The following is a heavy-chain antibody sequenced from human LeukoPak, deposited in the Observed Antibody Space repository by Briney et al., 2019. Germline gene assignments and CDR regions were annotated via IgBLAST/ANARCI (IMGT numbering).Heavy chain of an antibody. J-gene: IGHJ4*02. V-gene: IGHV1-2*02. CDR3: ARDKARWLQFDY. Sequence: ASVKVSCKASGYTFTAYYMHWVRQAPGQGLEWMGWINPNSGGTNYAQKFQGRVTMTRDTSISTAYMELSRLRSDDTAVYYCARDKARWLQFDYWGQGTLVTVSS. CDR2: INPNSGGT. CDR1: GYTFTAYY. D-gene: IGHD5-24*01.